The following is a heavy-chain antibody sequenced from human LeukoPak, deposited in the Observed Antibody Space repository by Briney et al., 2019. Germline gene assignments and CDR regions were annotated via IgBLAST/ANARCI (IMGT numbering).Heavy chain of an antibody. D-gene: IGHD3-3*01. V-gene: IGHV4-38-2*02. CDR3: ARDLDFGVVTGYFDY. Sequence: SETLSLTCAVSGYSISSGYYWGWIRQPPGKGLEWIGSIYHSGSTYYNPSLKSRVTISVDTSKNQFSLKLSSVAAADTAVYYCARDLDFGVVTGYFDYWGQGTLVTVSS. CDR2: IYHSGST. J-gene: IGHJ4*02. CDR1: GYSISSGYY.